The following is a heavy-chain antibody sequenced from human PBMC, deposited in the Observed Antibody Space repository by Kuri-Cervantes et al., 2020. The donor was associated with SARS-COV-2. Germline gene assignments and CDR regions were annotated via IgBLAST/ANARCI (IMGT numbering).Heavy chain of an antibody. J-gene: IGHJ4*02. D-gene: IGHD3-22*01. Sequence: GESLKISCAASGFTFSSYEMNWVRQAPGKGLEWVSYISSSGSTIYYADSVKGRFTISRDDSKNTLYLQMNSLKTEDTAVYYCTTFNYYGSSGYYDYWGQGTLVTVSS. CDR1: GFTFSSYE. CDR3: TTFNYYGSSGYYDY. CDR2: ISSSGSTI. V-gene: IGHV3-48*03.